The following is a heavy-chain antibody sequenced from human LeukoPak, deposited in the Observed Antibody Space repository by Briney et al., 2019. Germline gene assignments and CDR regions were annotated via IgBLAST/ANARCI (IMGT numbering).Heavy chain of an antibody. V-gene: IGHV3-74*01. CDR1: GFTLNKYW. CDR2: ITGDGSDI. Sequence: GGSLRLSCEASGFTLNKYWMHWVRQAPGKGLVWVSRITGDGSDIAYADSAKGRFTVSRDDAKNILFLQMTSLRVEDTAIYYCARDAYTTTSNWLDPWGQRTLVTVSS. D-gene: IGHD4-17*01. CDR3: ARDAYTTTSNWLDP. J-gene: IGHJ5*02.